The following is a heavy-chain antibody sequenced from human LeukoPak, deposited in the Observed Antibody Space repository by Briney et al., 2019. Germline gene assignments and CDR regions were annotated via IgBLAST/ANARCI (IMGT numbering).Heavy chain of an antibody. Sequence: SETLSLTCTVSGGSISSGDYYWNWIRQPAGKGLEWIGRIYTSGSTNYNPSLKSRVTISVDTSKNQFSLRLSPVTAADTAVYYCARDSGAVEDTGVGFDYWGQGTLVTVSS. J-gene: IGHJ4*02. CDR3: ARDSGAVEDTGVGFDY. D-gene: IGHD2-8*02. V-gene: IGHV4-61*02. CDR2: IYTSGST. CDR1: GGSISSGDYY.